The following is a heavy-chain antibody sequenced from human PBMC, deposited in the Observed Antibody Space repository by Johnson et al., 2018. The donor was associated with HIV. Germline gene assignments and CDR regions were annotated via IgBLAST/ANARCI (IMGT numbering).Heavy chain of an antibody. D-gene: IGHD1-26*01. Sequence: QVQLVESGGGVVQPGGSLRLSCAASGFTFSSYGMHWVRQAPGKGLEWVAFIRYDGSNKYYADSVKGRFTISRDNSKNTLYLQMNSLRAEDTAVYYCARLIVGAPGAFDIWGQGTMVTVSS. CDR1: GFTFSSYG. CDR3: ARLIVGAPGAFDI. J-gene: IGHJ3*02. CDR2: IRYDGSNK. V-gene: IGHV3-30*02.